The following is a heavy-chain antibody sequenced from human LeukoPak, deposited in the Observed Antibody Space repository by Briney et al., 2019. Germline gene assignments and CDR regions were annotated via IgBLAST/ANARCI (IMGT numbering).Heavy chain of an antibody. J-gene: IGHJ3*02. CDR2: FVPEDAET. Sequence: ASVRVSCKFSGYTGFELSMNWVRQAPGKGLEWMGGFVPEDAETIYAQKFQGRATMTEDTPTDTAYMELSSLTSEDTAVYYCATHTLFGVVTYAFHIWGPGTLVTVSS. CDR1: GYTGFELS. V-gene: IGHV1-24*01. CDR3: ATHTLFGVVTYAFHI. D-gene: IGHD3-3*01.